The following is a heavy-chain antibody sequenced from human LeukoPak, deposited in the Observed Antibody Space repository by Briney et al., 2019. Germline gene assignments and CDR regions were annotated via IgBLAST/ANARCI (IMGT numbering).Heavy chain of an antibody. CDR2: TYYRSKWNN. D-gene: IGHD6-6*01. V-gene: IGHV6-1*01. J-gene: IGHJ6*02. CDR1: GDTVSSNTAG. CDR3: TRQRSTSTDYYGMDV. Sequence: SQTLSLTCAISGDTVSSNTAGWNWIRQSPSRGLEWLGRTYYRSKWNNDYAVSVQNRITINPDTSKNQFSLQLKSATPEDTAVYYCTRQRSTSTDYYGMDVWGQGTTVTVSS.